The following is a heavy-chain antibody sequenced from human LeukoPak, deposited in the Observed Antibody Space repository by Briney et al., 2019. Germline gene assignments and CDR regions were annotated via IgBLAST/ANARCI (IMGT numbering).Heavy chain of an antibody. CDR2: IYYSGST. V-gene: IGHV4-30-4*01. Sequence: SETLSPTCTVSGGSISSGDYYWSWIRQPPGKGLEWIGYIYYSGSTYYNPSLKSRLTISVDTSQSQFSLRLSSVTAADTAVYYCARTSYSSMGAFDIWGQGTMVTVSS. CDR1: GGSISSGDYY. D-gene: IGHD6-13*01. CDR3: ARTSYSSMGAFDI. J-gene: IGHJ3*02.